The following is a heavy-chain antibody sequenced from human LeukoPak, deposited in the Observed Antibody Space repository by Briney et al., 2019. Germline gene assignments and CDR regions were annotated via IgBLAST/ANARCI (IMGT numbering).Heavy chain of an antibody. Sequence: GGSLRLSCTASGFTFGDYAMSWFRQAPGKGLEWVGFIRSKAYGGTTEYAASVKGRFTISRDDSKSIAYLQMNSMKTEDTAVYYCTRSMYSGSYFVYWGQGTLVTVSS. D-gene: IGHD1-26*01. V-gene: IGHV3-49*03. CDR1: GFTFGDYA. CDR2: IRSKAYGGTT. CDR3: TRSMYSGSYFVY. J-gene: IGHJ4*02.